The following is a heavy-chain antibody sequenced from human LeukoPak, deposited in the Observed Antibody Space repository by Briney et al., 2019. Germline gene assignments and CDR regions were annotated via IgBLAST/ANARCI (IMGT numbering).Heavy chain of an antibody. CDR2: IYSGGST. D-gene: IGHD6-6*01. CDR3: AAAIAASPFDP. V-gene: IGHV3-66*02. Sequence: GGSLRLSCTASGFTVSSNYMSWVRQAPGKGLEWVSVIYSGGSTYYADSVKGRFTISRDNSKNTLYLQMNSLRAEDTAVYYCAAAIAASPFDPWGQGTLVTVSS. J-gene: IGHJ5*02. CDR1: GFTVSSNY.